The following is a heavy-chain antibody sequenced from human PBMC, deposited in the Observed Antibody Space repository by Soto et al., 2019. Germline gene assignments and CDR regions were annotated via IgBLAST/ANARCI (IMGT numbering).Heavy chain of an antibody. V-gene: IGHV3-66*01. D-gene: IGHD3-3*01. J-gene: IGHJ6*03. CDR3: ARDLTSGITIFGVAETPYYMDV. CDR2: IYSGGST. Sequence: GGSLRLSCAASGFTVSSNYMSWVRQAPGKGLEWVSVIYSGGSTYYADSVKGRFTISRDNSKNTLYLQMDSLRAEDTAVYYCARDLTSGITIFGVAETPYYMDVWGKGTTVTVS. CDR1: GFTVSSNY.